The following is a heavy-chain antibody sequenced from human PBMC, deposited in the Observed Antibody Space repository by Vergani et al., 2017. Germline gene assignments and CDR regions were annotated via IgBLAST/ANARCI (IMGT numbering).Heavy chain of an antibody. D-gene: IGHD3-3*01. CDR1: GGSISSYY. CDR2: IYYSGST. J-gene: IGHJ5*02. V-gene: IGHV4-59*01. CDR3: ARVVLYFWSGQKDDWFDP. Sequence: QVQLQESGPGLVKPSETLSLTCTVSGGSISSYYWSWIRQPPGKGLEWIGYIYYSGSTNYNPSLKSRVTISVDTSKNQFSLKLSSVTAADTAVYYCARVVLYFWSGQKDDWFDPWGQGTMVTVSS.